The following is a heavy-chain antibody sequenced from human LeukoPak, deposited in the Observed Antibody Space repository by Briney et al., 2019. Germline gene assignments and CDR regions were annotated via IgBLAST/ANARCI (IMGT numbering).Heavy chain of an antibody. D-gene: IGHD2-21*01. CDR2: IKQDGSEK. CDR3: ARDVVQVWGSWFDP. V-gene: IGHV3-7*01. J-gene: IGHJ5*02. CDR1: GFIFCCLW. Sequence: GGPLRLSCAASGFIFCCLWVSGAPQAPGKGPVGLANIKQDGSEKYYVDSVKGRFTISRDNAKNSLYLQMNSLRAEDTAVYYCARDVVQVWGSWFDPWGQGTLVTVSS.